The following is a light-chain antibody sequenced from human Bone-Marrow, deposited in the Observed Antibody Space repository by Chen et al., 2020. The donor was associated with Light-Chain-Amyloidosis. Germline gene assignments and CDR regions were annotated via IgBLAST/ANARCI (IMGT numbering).Light chain of an antibody. CDR3: QVWDRSSDRPV. J-gene: IGLJ3*02. CDR2: DDS. V-gene: IGLV3-21*02. Sequence: SYVLTQPSSVSVAPGQTATIACGGNNIGSTSVHWYQQTPGQAPLLVVYDDSDRPSGIPERLSGSNSGNTATLTISRDKAWDEANYYCQVWDRSSDRPVFGGGTKLTVL. CDR1: NIGSTS.